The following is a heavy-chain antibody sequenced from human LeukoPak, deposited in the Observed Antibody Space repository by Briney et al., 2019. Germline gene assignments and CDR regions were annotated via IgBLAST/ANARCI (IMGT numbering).Heavy chain of an antibody. CDR3: ARDKSGSASGSGRYDY. Sequence: GESLKISCKGSGYRFSSYWIGWVRQMPGKGLEWMGIIYPGDSDTRYSPSFQGQVTISADKSISTAYLQWSSLKASDTAMYYCARDKSGSASGSGRYDYWGQGTLVTVSS. J-gene: IGHJ4*02. CDR1: GYRFSSYW. D-gene: IGHD1-26*01. CDR2: IYPGDSDT. V-gene: IGHV5-51*01.